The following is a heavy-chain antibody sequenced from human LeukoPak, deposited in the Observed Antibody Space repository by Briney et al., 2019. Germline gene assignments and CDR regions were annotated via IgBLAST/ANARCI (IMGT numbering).Heavy chain of an antibody. Sequence: PSETLSLTCSVSGASISSSFYWSWIRQPPQRGLEWIGDIYYSGNTNYNPSLQSRVTIAVDASKNQFSLKLSSVTAADTAVYYCARGHGGYGRAFYYFDYWGQGTLVTVSS. J-gene: IGHJ4*02. D-gene: IGHD5-12*01. V-gene: IGHV4-59*01. CDR2: IYYSGNT. CDR1: GASISSSFY. CDR3: ARGHGGYGRAFYYFDY.